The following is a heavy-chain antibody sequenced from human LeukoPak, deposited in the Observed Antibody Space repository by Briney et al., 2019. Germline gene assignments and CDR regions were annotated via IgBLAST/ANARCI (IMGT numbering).Heavy chain of an antibody. CDR3: ARGRYSGGWNGGGWYFDY. CDR1: GYTFTSYG. J-gene: IGHJ4*02. Sequence: ASVKVSCKASGYTFTSYGISWVRQAPGQGLEWMGWISAYNGNTNYAQKLQGRVTMTTDTSTSTAYMELRSLRSDDTAVYYCARGRYSGGWNGGGWYFDYWGQGTLVTVSS. D-gene: IGHD6-19*01. V-gene: IGHV1-18*01. CDR2: ISAYNGNT.